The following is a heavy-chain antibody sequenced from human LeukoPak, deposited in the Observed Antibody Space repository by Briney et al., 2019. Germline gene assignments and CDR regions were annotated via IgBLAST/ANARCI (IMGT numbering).Heavy chain of an antibody. CDR3: ARVVLSYGSGSPTFDY. Sequence: ASVKVSCKASGYTFTSYYMHWVRQARGQGLEWMGIINPSGGSTSYAQKFQGRVTVTRDTSTSTVYMELSSLRSEDTAVYYCARVVLSYGSGSPTFDYWGQGTLVTVSS. J-gene: IGHJ4*02. CDR2: INPSGGST. CDR1: GYTFTSYY. V-gene: IGHV1-46*01. D-gene: IGHD3-10*01.